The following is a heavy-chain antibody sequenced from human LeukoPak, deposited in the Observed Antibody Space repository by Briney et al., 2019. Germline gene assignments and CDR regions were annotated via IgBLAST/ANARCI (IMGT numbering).Heavy chain of an antibody. CDR2: IKSDGST. Sequence: PGGSLRLSCAASGFTFSTYWMHWVRQAPGKGPVWVSRIKSDGSTNYADSVKGRFTISRDNAKNTVPLQMNSLRPEDTGVYYCARAPSEIGGYYPEYFRHWGQGTLVTVSS. J-gene: IGHJ1*01. V-gene: IGHV3-74*01. CDR1: GFTFSTYW. CDR3: ARAPSEIGGYYPEYFRH. D-gene: IGHD3-22*01.